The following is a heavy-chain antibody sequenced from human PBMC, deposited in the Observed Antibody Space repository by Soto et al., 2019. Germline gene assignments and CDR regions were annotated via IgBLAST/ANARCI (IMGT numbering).Heavy chain of an antibody. CDR3: ARDHCSSTSCYTRGSYYYYGMDV. Sequence: SETLSLTCTVSGGSISSYYWSWIRQPAGKGLEWIGRIYTSGSTNYNPSLKSRVTMSVDTSKNQFSLKLSSVTAADTAVYYCARDHCSSTSCYTRGSYYYYGMDVWGQGTTVTVSS. CDR1: GGSISSYY. D-gene: IGHD2-2*02. CDR2: IYTSGST. J-gene: IGHJ6*02. V-gene: IGHV4-4*07.